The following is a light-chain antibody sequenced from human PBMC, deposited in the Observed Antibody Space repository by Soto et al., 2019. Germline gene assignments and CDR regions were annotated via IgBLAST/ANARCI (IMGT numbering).Light chain of an antibody. Sequence: EIVLTQSPGTLSLSPGERATLSCRASQSIFSSFLAWYQQKPGQAPRLLIYGASTRATAIPDRISGSGSGTDFTLTISRLEPGDFAFYYCQQYSDSPNTFGQGTKLEIK. CDR1: QSIFSSF. CDR2: GAS. J-gene: IGKJ2*01. V-gene: IGKV3-20*01. CDR3: QQYSDSPNT.